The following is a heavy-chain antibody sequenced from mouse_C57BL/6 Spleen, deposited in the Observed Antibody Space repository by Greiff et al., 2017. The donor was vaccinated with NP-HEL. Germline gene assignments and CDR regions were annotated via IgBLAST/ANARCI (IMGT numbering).Heavy chain of an antibody. Sequence: EVKLVESGGGLVQPKGSLKLSCAASGFSFNTYAMNWVRQAPGKGLEWVARIRSKSNNYATYYADSVKDRFTISRDDSESMLYLQMNNLKTEDTAMYYCVGDLSDGFAYWGQGTLVTVSA. V-gene: IGHV10-1*01. J-gene: IGHJ3*01. CDR3: VGDLSDGFAY. CDR2: IRSKSNNYAT. D-gene: IGHD1-1*01. CDR1: GFSFNTYA.